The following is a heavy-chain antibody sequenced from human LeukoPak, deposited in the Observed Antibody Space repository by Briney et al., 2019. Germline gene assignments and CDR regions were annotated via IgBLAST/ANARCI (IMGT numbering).Heavy chain of an antibody. CDR1: GGSFSGYY. J-gene: IGHJ5*02. CDR3: AKVSYYDSSGYPFNWFDP. Sequence: SETLSLTCAVYGGSFSGYYWSWIRQPPGKGLEWIGYIYYSGSTNYNPSLKSRVTISVDTSKNQFSLKLSSVTAADTAVYYCAKVSYYDSSGYPFNWFDPWGQGTLVTVSS. D-gene: IGHD3-22*01. V-gene: IGHV4-59*12. CDR2: IYYSGST.